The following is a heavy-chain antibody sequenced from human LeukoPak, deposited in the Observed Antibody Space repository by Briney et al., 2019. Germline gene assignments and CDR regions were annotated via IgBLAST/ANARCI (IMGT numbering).Heavy chain of an antibody. CDR2: INPNSGGT. Sequence: ASVKVSCKASGYTFTGYYMHWVRQAPGQGLEWMGWINPNSGGTNYAQKFQGRVTMTRDTSISTAYMELSRLRSDDTAVYYCANTGLSVAGTYGMDVWGQGTTVTVSS. CDR3: ANTGLSVAGTYGMDV. V-gene: IGHV1-2*02. D-gene: IGHD6-19*01. J-gene: IGHJ6*02. CDR1: GYTFTGYY.